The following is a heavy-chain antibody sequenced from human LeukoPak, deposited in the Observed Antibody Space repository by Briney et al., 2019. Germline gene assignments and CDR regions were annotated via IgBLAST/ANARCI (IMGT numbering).Heavy chain of an antibody. J-gene: IGHJ4*02. CDR1: GFTFSSYW. D-gene: IGHD3-10*01. CDR3: ARDGLLWFGELPCFDY. CDR2: IKQDGSEK. V-gene: IGHV3-7*03. Sequence: PGGSLRLSCAASGFTFSSYWMSWVRQAPGKGLEWVANIKQDGSEKYYVVSVKGRFTISRDNAKNSLYLQMNSLRAEDTAVYYCARDGLLWFGELPCFDYWGQGTLVTVSS.